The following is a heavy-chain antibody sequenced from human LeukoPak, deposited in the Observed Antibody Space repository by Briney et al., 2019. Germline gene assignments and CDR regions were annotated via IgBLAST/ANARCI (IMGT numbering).Heavy chain of an antibody. CDR2: IYYSGST. CDR3: ARDFSPLFRTGASDI. J-gene: IGHJ3*02. D-gene: IGHD3/OR15-3a*01. Sequence: PSETLSLTCTVSGGSISSYYWSWIRQPPGKGLEWIGYIYYSGSTNYNPSLKSRVTISVDTSKNQFSLKLSSVTAADTAVYYCARDFSPLFRTGASDIWGQGTMVTVSS. V-gene: IGHV4-59*01. CDR1: GGSISSYY.